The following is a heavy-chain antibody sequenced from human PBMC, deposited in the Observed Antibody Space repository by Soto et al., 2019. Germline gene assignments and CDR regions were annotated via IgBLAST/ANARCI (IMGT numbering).Heavy chain of an antibody. CDR1: GFTFSDYY. D-gene: IGHD2-8*01. CDR2: ISSSGSTI. J-gene: IGHJ4*02. CDR3: ARRYCTNGVCYNLFDY. V-gene: IGHV3-11*01. Sequence: QVQLVESGGGLVKPGGSLRLSCAASGFTFSDYYMSWIRQAPGKGLEWVSYISSSGSTIYYADSVKGRFTISRDKAKNSLYLQMNSRRAEDTAVYYCARRYCTNGVCYNLFDYWGQGTLVTVSS.